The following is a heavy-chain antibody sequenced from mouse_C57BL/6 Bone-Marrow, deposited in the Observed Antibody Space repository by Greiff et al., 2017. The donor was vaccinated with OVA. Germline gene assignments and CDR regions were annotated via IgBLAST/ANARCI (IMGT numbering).Heavy chain of an antibody. CDR1: GFTFSDYY. V-gene: IGHV5-16*01. Sequence: EVQLQESEGGLVQPGRSLKLSCTASGFTFSDYYMAWVRQVPDKGLEWVANINSDGSSTYYLASLKSRFILSRDNAKNILYLQMSSLKSEDTATYYWARDQGPYAMDYWGQGTSVTVSS. CDR3: ARDQGPYAMDY. D-gene: IGHD3-2*02. CDR2: INSDGSST. J-gene: IGHJ4*01.